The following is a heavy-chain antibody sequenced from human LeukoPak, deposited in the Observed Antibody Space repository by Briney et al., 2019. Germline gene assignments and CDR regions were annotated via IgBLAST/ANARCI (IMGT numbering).Heavy chain of an antibody. CDR1: GFTFDDYG. V-gene: IGHV3-20*04. J-gene: IGHJ3*02. CDR2: INWNGGST. D-gene: IGHD2-2*01. Sequence: GGSLRLSCAASGFTFDDYGMSWVRQAPGKGLEWVSGINWNGGSTGYADSVKGRFAISRDNAKNSLYLQMNSLRAEDTALYYCARGEPAASAFDIWGQGTMVTVSS. CDR3: ARGEPAASAFDI.